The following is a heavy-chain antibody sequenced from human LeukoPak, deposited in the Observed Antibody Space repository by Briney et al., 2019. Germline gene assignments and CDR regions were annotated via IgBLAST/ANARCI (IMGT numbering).Heavy chain of an antibody. Sequence: ASVKVSCKASGGTFSSYAISWVRQAPGQGLEWMGGIIPIFGTANYAQKFQGRVTITADESTSTAYMELSSLRSEDTAVYYCARDRTGYCSGGSCPPFDPWGQGTLVTVSS. CDR2: IIPIFGTA. V-gene: IGHV1-69*13. D-gene: IGHD2-15*01. CDR3: ARDRTGYCSGGSCPPFDP. CDR1: GGTFSSYA. J-gene: IGHJ5*02.